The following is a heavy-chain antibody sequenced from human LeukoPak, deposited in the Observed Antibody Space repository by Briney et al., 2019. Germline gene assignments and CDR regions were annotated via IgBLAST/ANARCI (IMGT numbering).Heavy chain of an antibody. CDR3: AKDYGYYSSYYYGMDV. CDR2: VSYDGRNK. D-gene: IGHD4-11*01. J-gene: IGHJ6*02. Sequence: PGGSLRLSCAASGLTFSGYDMHWVRQAPGKGLEWVAVVSYDGRNKYYADSVKGRFTISRDNSKNTLYMQMNSLRAEDTAVYYCAKDYGYYSSYYYGMDVWGQGTTVTVSS. V-gene: IGHV3-30*18. CDR1: GLTFSGYD.